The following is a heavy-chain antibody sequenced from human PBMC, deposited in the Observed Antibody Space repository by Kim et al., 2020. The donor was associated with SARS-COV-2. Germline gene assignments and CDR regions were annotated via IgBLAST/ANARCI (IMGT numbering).Heavy chain of an antibody. J-gene: IGHJ4*02. CDR3: ASGGLGIHVDY. Sequence: ASYAQKFQGRVTITADESTSSVYMELSSRRSEDTAVYYWASGGLGIHVDYWGQGTLVTVSS. CDR2: A. D-gene: IGHD3-16*01. V-gene: IGHV1-69*01.